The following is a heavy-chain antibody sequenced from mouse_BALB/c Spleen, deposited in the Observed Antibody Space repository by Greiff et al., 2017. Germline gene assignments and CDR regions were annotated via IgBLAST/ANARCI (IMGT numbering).Heavy chain of an antibody. CDR1: GYAFTNYL. V-gene: IGHV1-54*01. CDR3: AKSTMITPFAY. J-gene: IGHJ3*01. D-gene: IGHD2-4*01. Sequence: QVQLQQSGAELVRPGTSVKVSCKASGYAFTNYLIEWVKQRPGQGLEWIGVINPGSGGTNYKEKFKGKATLTADKSSSTAYMQLSSLTSDDSAVYFCAKSTMITPFAYWGQGTLVTVSA. CDR2: INPGSGGT.